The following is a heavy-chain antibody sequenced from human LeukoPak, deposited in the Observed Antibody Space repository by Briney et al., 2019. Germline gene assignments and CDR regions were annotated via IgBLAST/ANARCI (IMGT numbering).Heavy chain of an antibody. J-gene: IGHJ1*01. D-gene: IGHD2-15*01. CDR2: INHSGSN. CDR3: ARARYCSGGSCYRYFQP. Sequence: SETLSLTCAVYGGAFSGYYWSWIRQPPGKGLEWIGEINHSGSNNYNLSLKSRVTKSVDTSKNQFFLKLSSVTAADTAVYYCARARYCSGGSCYRYFQPCGEGALFTVSS. V-gene: IGHV4-34*01. CDR1: GGAFSGYY.